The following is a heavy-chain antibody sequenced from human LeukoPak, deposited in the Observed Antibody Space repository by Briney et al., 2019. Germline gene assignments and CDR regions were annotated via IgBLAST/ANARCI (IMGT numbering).Heavy chain of an antibody. CDR2: IYYSGST. CDR3: ASVLYYGSGSYFDP. Sequence: SETLSLTCAVSGGSISSGGYSWSWIRQPPGKGLEWIGYIYYSGSTYYNPSLKSRVTISVDTSKNQFSLKLSSVTAADTAVYYCASVLYYGSGSYFDPWGQGTLVTVSS. D-gene: IGHD3-10*01. V-gene: IGHV4-30-4*07. J-gene: IGHJ5*02. CDR1: GGSISSGGYS.